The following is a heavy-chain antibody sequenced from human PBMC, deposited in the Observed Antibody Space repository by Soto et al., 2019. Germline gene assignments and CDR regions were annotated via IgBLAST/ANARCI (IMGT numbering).Heavy chain of an antibody. CDR2: VYYSGST. D-gene: IGHD2-15*01. Sequence: QVQLQESGPRLVKPSQTLSLTCTVSGGSTSSGGYYWSWIRQYPGKGLEWIGFVYYSGSTYYNPSLKSXXIXSGXTSKKQFSLKLSSVTAADTAVYYCARDAALKWFDPWGQGTLVTVSS. CDR3: ARDAALKWFDP. CDR1: GGSTSSGGYY. J-gene: IGHJ5*02. V-gene: IGHV4-31*03.